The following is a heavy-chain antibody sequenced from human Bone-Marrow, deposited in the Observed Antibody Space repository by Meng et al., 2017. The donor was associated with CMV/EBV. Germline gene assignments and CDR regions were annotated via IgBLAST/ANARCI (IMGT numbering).Heavy chain of an antibody. CDR3: ARDRCSSTSCYGPYYGMDV. J-gene: IGHJ6*02. CDR1: GGTISSSSYY. Sequence: SEPLSRTCTVSGGTISSSSYYWGWIRQPPGKGREWIGSIYYSGRTYYNPSLKSRVTISVDTSKNQFSLKLSSGTAADTAVYYCARDRCSSTSCYGPYYGMDVWGQGTTVTVSS. D-gene: IGHD2-2*01. CDR2: IYYSGRT. V-gene: IGHV4-39*07.